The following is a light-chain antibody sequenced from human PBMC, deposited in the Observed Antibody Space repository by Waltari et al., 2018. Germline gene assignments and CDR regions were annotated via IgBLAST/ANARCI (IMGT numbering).Light chain of an antibody. CDR2: DVS. J-gene: IGKJ4*01. CDR3: QQRDSWPLT. Sequence: ELVLTQSPATLSLSPGERAALSCRASQNVGSQLAWYQQRPGQAPRLLIDDVSNRATGIPSWFSGSGSVTDFTLTISSLEPEDFAVYYCQQRDSWPLTFGGGTKVEIK. CDR1: QNVGSQ. V-gene: IGKV3-11*01.